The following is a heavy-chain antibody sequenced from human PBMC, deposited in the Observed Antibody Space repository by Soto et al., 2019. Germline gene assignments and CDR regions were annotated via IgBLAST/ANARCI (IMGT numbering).Heavy chain of an antibody. CDR2: TSNSGST. Sequence: QVQLQESGPGLVKPSQTLSLTCTVSGGSITSSGYYWSWIRQHPGEGLEWIGFTSNSGSTSYNPSLKSPLTISVAPSSTPFSLNLKSVTAADTAVYYCARGGGSTKVDYWGQGTLVTVSP. J-gene: IGHJ4*02. CDR1: GGSITSSGYY. CDR3: ARGGGSTKVDY. V-gene: IGHV4-31*01. D-gene: IGHD2-2*01.